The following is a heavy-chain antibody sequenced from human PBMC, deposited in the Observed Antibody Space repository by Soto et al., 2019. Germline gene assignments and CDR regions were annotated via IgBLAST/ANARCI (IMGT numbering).Heavy chain of an antibody. J-gene: IGHJ6*02. CDR3: ARHDCISSSCYYYYYYVMDV. CDR1: GYTFTIYA. D-gene: IGHD2-2*01. CDR2: INAGNGNT. Sequence: ASVKVSCKASGYTFTIYAMHWVRQTTGQRLEWMGWINAGNGNTNYAQQFQGRVTITADESTSTAYMELSSLRSEDTAVYYCARHDCISSSCYYYYYYVMDVWGQGTTVTVSS. V-gene: IGHV1-3*01.